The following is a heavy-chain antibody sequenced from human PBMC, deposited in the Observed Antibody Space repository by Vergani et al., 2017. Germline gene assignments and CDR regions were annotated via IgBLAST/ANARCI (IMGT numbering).Heavy chain of an antibody. CDR2: IYNSGNG. J-gene: IGHJ2*01. CDR3: ASGKYYPDSTSHFRGRYFDV. D-gene: IGHD3-16*01. Sequence: QMQLQESGPGLVKASETLSLTCTVSGDSIISRSYYWGWIRQPPGKGLEWIGSIYNSGNGDSSSSLKSRVTISADTSKNQFSLRLTSVTAADPAVYYCASGKYYPDSTSHFRGRYFDVWGRGTLVTVPS. V-gene: IGHV4-39*01. CDR1: GDSIISRSYY.